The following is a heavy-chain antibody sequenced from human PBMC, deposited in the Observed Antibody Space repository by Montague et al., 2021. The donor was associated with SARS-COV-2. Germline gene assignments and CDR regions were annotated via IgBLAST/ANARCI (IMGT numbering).Heavy chain of an antibody. CDR3: ARELASDIDC. CDR2: ISYDGSNK. Sequence: SLRLSCAASGFTFSSYAMHWVRQAPGKGLEWVAVISYDGSNKYYADSVKGRFTISRDNSKNTLYLQMNSLRAEDTAVYYCARELASDIDCWGQGTLVTVSS. J-gene: IGHJ4*02. V-gene: IGHV3-30-3*01. CDR1: GFTFSSYA. D-gene: IGHD3-3*02.